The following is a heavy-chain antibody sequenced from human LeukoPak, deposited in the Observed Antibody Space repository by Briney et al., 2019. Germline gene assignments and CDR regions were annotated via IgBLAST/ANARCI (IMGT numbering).Heavy chain of an antibody. CDR2: INHSGST. D-gene: IGHD3-9*01. J-gene: IGHJ6*02. CDR1: GGSFSGYY. Sequence: SETLSLTCAVYGGSFSGYYWSWIRQPPGKGLEWIGEINHSGSTNYNPSLKSRVTISVDTSKNQFSLKLSSVTAADTAVYYRARFPDEILTGENRYYYYGMDVWGQGTTVTVSS. CDR3: ARFPDEILTGENRYYYYGMDV. V-gene: IGHV4-34*01.